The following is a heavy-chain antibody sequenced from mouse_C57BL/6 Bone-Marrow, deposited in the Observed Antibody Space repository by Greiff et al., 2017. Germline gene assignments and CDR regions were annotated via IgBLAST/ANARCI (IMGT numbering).Heavy chain of an antibody. CDR3: ARGEYGSSFAY. CDR1: GFTFSDYG. D-gene: IGHD1-1*01. CDR2: ISSGSSTI. Sequence: EVKVVESGGGLVKPGGSLKLSCAASGFTFSDYGMHWVRQAPEKGLEWVAYISSGSSTIYYADTVKGRFTISRDNATNTLFLQMTSLRSEDTAMYYCARGEYGSSFAYWGQGTLVTVSA. V-gene: IGHV5-17*01. J-gene: IGHJ3*01.